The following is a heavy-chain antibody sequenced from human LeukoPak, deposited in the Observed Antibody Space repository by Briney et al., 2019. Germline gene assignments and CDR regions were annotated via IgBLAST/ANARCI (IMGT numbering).Heavy chain of an antibody. V-gene: IGHV3-7*03. D-gene: IGHD6-13*01. J-gene: IGHJ4*02. CDR3: AREGVAAAAED. CDR1: GFTFSSYW. Sequence: GGSLRLSCAASGFTFSSYWMHWVRQAPGKGLEWVANIKQDGSEKYYVDSVKGRFTISRDNAKNSLYLQMNSLRAEDTAVYYCAREGVAAAAEDWGQGTLVTVSS. CDR2: IKQDGSEK.